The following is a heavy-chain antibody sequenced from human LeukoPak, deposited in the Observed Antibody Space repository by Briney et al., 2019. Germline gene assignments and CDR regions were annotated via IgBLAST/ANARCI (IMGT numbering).Heavy chain of an antibody. D-gene: IGHD1-1*01. CDR1: GGSISSSSYY. Sequence: PSETLSLTCTVSGGSISSSSYYWGWIRQPPGKGLGCIGSIYYSGSTYYNPSLKSRVTISVDTSKNQFSLKLSSVTAEDNGLYYGASVFCWMWTIDAFDIWGKGTMVTVSS. CDR2: IYYSGST. V-gene: IGHV4-39*01. CDR3: ASVFCWMWTIDAFDI. J-gene: IGHJ3*02.